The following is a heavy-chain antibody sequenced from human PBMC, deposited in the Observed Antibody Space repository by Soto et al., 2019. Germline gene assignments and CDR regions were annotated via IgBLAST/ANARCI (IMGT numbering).Heavy chain of an antibody. CDR1: GFAFSNYA. J-gene: IGHJ4*02. CDR2: ISTSIDAT. V-gene: IGHV3-23*01. CDR3: AKDRTVAARNFDY. Sequence: PGGSLRLSCAASGFAFSNYAMHWVRQAPGKGLEWVSSISTSIDATYYADSVKGRFTISRDDSKNTLYLQMNSLRAEDSAVYDCAKDRTVAARNFDYWGQGTQVTVSS. D-gene: IGHD6-6*01.